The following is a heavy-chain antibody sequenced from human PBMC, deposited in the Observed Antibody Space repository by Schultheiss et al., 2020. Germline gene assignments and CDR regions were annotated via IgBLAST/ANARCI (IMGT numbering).Heavy chain of an antibody. CDR2: IKSKTDGGTT. CDR1: GFTFSNAW. Sequence: GGSMRLSCAASGFTFSNAWMSWVRQAPGKGLEWVGRIKSKTDGGTTDYAAPVKGRFTISRDDSKNTLYLQMNSLKTEDTAVYYCTTTAGYYDILTGYHVYYYYGMDVWCQGTTVTV. CDR3: TTTAGYYDILTGYHVYYYYGMDV. J-gene: IGHJ6*02. V-gene: IGHV3-15*01. D-gene: IGHD3-9*01.